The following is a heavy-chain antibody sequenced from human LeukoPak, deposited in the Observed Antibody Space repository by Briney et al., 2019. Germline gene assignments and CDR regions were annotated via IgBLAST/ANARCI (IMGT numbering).Heavy chain of an antibody. CDR1: GFTFSSYG. CDR2: ISYDGSNK. V-gene: IGHV3-30*18. Sequence: GRSLRLSCAASGFTFSSYGMHWVRQAPGKGLEWVAVISYDGSNKYYADSVKGRFTISRDNSKNTLYLQMNSLRAEDTAVYYCAKWKYSNSGIDDYWGQGTLVTVSS. D-gene: IGHD6-6*01. CDR3: AKWKYSNSGIDDY. J-gene: IGHJ4*02.